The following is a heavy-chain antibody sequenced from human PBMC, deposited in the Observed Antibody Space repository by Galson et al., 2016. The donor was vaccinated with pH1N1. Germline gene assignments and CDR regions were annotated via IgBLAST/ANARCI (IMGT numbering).Heavy chain of an antibody. CDR2: IYYNGHT. CDR3: ARSGSRYGSDAFDM. V-gene: IGHV4-59*01. Sequence: SETLSLTCSVSGVSISGYYWGWIRQSPGKGLEYVGYIYYNGHTNYSPSLKSRVTMSLDMSKNQFSLKLTSVTAADTAVYFCARSGSRYGSDAFDMWGQGTTVTVSS. J-gene: IGHJ3*02. D-gene: IGHD5-18*01. CDR1: GVSISGYY.